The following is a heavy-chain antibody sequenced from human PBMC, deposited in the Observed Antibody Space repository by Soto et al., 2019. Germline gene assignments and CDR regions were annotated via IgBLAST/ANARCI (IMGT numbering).Heavy chain of an antibody. Sequence: GGSLRLSCAASGFTFSSYWMYWFRQAPGRGLVWVSRLDSGGSSTTYADSVKGRFTISRDNAKNTLYLQMNGLRAEDTAVYYCARWFTYGNFDYFDYWGQGTQVTVSS. V-gene: IGHV3-74*01. D-gene: IGHD3-10*01. J-gene: IGHJ4*02. CDR1: GFTFSSYW. CDR2: LDSGGSST. CDR3: ARWFTYGNFDYFDY.